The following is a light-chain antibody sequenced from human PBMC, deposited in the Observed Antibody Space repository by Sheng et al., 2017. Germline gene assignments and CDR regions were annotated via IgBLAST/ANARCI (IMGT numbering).Light chain of an antibody. J-gene: IGKJ1*01. CDR2: KAS. Sequence: IQMTQSPSTLSASVGDRVTITCRASQNVRIWLAWYQHKPGKAPKALIYKASNLESGVPSRFRGGGSGTQFTLTITNLQPDDFATYYCQQYSDDWSFGQGTKVENK. V-gene: IGKV1-5*03. CDR1: QNVRIW. CDR3: QQYSDDWS.